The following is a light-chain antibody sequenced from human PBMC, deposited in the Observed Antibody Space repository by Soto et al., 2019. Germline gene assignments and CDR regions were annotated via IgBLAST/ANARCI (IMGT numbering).Light chain of an antibody. J-gene: IGLJ2*01. CDR2: DVT. Sequence: QPALTQPASVSGSPGQSITISCAGTSGDVGAYNFVTWFQQHPGKVPKLIIYDVTDRPSGVSDRFSGSKSGNTASLTISGLLAEDEADYYCGSYTTINTMIFGGGTKLTVL. CDR1: SGDVGAYNF. V-gene: IGLV2-14*01. CDR3: GSYTTINTMI.